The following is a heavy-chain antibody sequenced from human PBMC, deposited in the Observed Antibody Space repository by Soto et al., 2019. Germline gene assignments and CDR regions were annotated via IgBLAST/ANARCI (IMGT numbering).Heavy chain of an antibody. CDR1: GFIFTNYA. Sequence: EVQLLESGGGLVQPGGSLRLSCVASGFIFTNYAMTWVRHTPAKGLEFIAAISGSGVSLYYADPVKGRITISRDNSRNTLYLQMSSLKDVDTALYYFATAGEKYGDPFDYWGQGTQVTVSS. V-gene: IGHV3-23*01. D-gene: IGHD4-17*01. CDR3: ATAGEKYGDPFDY. CDR2: ISGSGVSL. J-gene: IGHJ4*02.